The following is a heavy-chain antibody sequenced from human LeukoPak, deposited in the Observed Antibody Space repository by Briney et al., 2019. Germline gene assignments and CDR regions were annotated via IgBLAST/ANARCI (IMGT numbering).Heavy chain of an antibody. V-gene: IGHV4-38-2*02. J-gene: IGHJ5*02. D-gene: IGHD3-10*01. Sequence: SETLSLTCTVSGYSISSGYYWGWIRQPPGKGLEWIGSIYHSGSTYYNPSLKSRVTISVDTSKNQFSLKLSSVTAADTAVYYCARDPALWFGGGNWFDPWGQGTLVTVSS. CDR3: ARDPALWFGGGNWFDP. CDR2: IYHSGST. CDR1: GYSISSGYY.